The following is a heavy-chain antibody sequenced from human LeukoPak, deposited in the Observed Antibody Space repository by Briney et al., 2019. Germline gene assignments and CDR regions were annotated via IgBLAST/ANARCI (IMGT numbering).Heavy chain of an antibody. D-gene: IGHD3-22*01. Sequence: PGGSLRLSCAASGFTFSSYAMGWVRQAPGKGLEWVSTISGSGGSTYYADSVKGRFTISRDNSKNTLYLQMNSLRAEDTAVYYCAKNGGITMIVVVRLNRYYFDYWGQGTLVTVSS. J-gene: IGHJ4*02. CDR3: AKNGGITMIVVVRLNRYYFDY. CDR2: ISGSGGST. CDR1: GFTFSSYA. V-gene: IGHV3-23*01.